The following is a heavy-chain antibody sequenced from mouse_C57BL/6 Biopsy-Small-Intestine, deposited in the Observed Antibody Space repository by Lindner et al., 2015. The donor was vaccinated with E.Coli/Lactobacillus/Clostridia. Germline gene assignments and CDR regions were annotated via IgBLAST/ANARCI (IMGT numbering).Heavy chain of an antibody. CDR3: ARQDKGNDAMDY. J-gene: IGHJ4*01. Sequence: VQLQEPGPELVKPGASVKISCKASGYSFTGYYMQWVKQGPGKSLEWIGLIIPYNGGTSNNQKFKGKATLTVDKSSSTAYMELRSLTSEDSAVYYCARQDKGNDAMDYWGQGTSVTVSS. V-gene: IGHV1-26*01. CDR1: GYSFTGYY. CDR2: IIPYNGGT. D-gene: IGHD2-1*01.